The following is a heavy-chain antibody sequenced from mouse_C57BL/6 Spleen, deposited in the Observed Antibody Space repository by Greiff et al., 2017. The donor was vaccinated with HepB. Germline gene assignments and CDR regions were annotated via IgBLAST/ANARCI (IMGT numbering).Heavy chain of an antibody. V-gene: IGHV7-3*01. Sequence: EVMLVESGGGLVQPGGSLSLSCAASGFTFTDYYMSWVRQPPGKALEWLGFIRNKANGYTTEYSASVKGRFTISRDNSQSILYLQMNALRAEDSATYYGARYDYSSSYEAWFAYWGQGTLVTVSA. CDR3: ARYDYSSSYEAWFAY. D-gene: IGHD1-1*01. J-gene: IGHJ3*01. CDR1: GFTFTDYY. CDR2: IRNKANGYTT.